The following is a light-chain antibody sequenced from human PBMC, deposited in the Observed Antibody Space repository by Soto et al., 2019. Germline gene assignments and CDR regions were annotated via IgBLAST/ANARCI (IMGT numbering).Light chain of an antibody. Sequence: EIVLTQSPDTLSLSPGERATLSCRASQSVSRLVWYQQKPGQAPRLLMNDASSRASDTPDRFSGSGSGTDFTLTISRVEPEDFSVYYCQQYAGSVITFGQGTRLEIK. CDR1: QSVSR. V-gene: IGKV3-20*01. CDR3: QQYAGSVIT. J-gene: IGKJ5*01. CDR2: DAS.